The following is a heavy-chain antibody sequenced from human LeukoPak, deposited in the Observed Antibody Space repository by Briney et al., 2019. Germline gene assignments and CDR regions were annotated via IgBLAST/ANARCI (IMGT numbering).Heavy chain of an antibody. CDR1: GGSISSYY. J-gene: IGHJ6*02. D-gene: IGHD3-10*01. Sequence: NPSETLSLTCTVSGGSISSYYWSWIRQPPGKGLEWIGYIYYSGSTNYNPSLKSRVTISVDTSKNQFSLKLSSVTAADTAVYYCARGDGSGSYYMYYYYGMDVWGQGTTVTVSS. CDR3: ARGDGSGSYYMYYYYGMDV. V-gene: IGHV4-59*01. CDR2: IYYSGST.